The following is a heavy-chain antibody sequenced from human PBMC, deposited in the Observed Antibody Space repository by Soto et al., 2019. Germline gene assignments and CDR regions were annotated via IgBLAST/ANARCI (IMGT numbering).Heavy chain of an antibody. J-gene: IGHJ4*02. D-gene: IGHD1-26*01. CDR1: GESIVGLPY. V-gene: IGHV4-59*11. Sequence: QVQLQESGPGLVKPSGTLSLTCSVSGESIVGLPYWKWIRQSPGQGLEWLGHSYHSDTTTYNPSFKSRVSMSVDTSKNQFSLTLNSVTTADTAVYYCARSQFGSCYRKYFDSWGPGIRVAVSS. CDR2: SYHSDTT. CDR3: ARSQFGSCYRKYFDS.